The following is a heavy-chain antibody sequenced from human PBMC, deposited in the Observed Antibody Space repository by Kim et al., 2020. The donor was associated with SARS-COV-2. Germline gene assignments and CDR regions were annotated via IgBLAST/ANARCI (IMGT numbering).Heavy chain of an antibody. Sequence: SETLSLTCTVSGVSISRYYWSWIRQPPGKGLEWIGYIHYTGSTSYNPSLTSRVTISVDTSKNQFSLKLSSVTAADTAVYYCARVSGSDCTNGGCYANFDYWGQGTLVTVSS. CDR3: ARVSGSDCTNGGCYANFDY. D-gene: IGHD2-8*01. J-gene: IGHJ4*02. V-gene: IGHV4-59*01. CDR1: GVSISRYY. CDR2: IHYTGST.